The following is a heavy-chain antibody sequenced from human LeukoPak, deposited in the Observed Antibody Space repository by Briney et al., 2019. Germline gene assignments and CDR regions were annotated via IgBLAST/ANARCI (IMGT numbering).Heavy chain of an antibody. Sequence: SETLSLTCAVYGGSFSGYYWSWIRQPPGKGLEWIAEINHSGSTNYNPSLKSRVTISVDTSKNQFSLKLSSVTAADTAVYYCASGILFSGGTTFDYWGQGTLATVSS. D-gene: IGHD2-15*01. CDR3: ASGILFSGGTTFDY. V-gene: IGHV4-34*01. CDR2: INHSGST. CDR1: GGSFSGYY. J-gene: IGHJ4*02.